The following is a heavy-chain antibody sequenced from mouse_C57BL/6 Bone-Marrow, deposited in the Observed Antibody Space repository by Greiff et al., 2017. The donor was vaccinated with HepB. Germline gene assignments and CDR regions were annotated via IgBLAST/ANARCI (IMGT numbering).Heavy chain of an antibody. CDR2: IYPGSGNT. J-gene: IGHJ2*01. D-gene: IGHD2-5*01. Sequence: VKLMESGAELVRPGASVKLSCKASGYTFTDYYINWVKQRPGQGLEWIARIYPGSGNTYYNEKFKGKATLTAEKSSSTAYMQLSSLTSEDSAVYFCARHSKGYFDYWGQGTTLTVSS. V-gene: IGHV1-76*01. CDR3: ARHSKGYFDY. CDR1: GYTFTDYY.